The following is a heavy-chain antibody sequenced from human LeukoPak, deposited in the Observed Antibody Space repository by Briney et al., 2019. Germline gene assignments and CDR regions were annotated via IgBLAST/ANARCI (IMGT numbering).Heavy chain of an antibody. V-gene: IGHV1-18*04. Sequence: ASEKVSCKAPGYTFTSYGISWVRQAPGQGLEWMGWISAYNGNTNYAQKLQGRVTMTTDTSTSTAYMELRSLRSDDTAVYYCAREVLPYYYGSGSTYYFDYWGQGTLVTVSS. CDR2: ISAYNGNT. CDR3: AREVLPYYYGSGSTYYFDY. D-gene: IGHD3-10*01. CDR1: GYTFTSYG. J-gene: IGHJ4*02.